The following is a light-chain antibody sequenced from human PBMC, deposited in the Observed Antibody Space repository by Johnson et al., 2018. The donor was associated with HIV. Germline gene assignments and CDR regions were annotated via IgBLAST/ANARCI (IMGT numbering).Light chain of an antibody. CDR2: QDS. V-gene: IGLV3-1*01. J-gene: IGLJ1*01. Sequence: VLTQPPSVSVSPGQTASITCSGDKLGDKYACWYQQKPGQSPVLVIYQDSKRPSGIPDRFSGSKSGTSATLGITGLQTGDEAEYYCGIWDASLSPLYVFGRGATIAVL. CDR1: KLGDKY. CDR3: GIWDASLSPLYV.